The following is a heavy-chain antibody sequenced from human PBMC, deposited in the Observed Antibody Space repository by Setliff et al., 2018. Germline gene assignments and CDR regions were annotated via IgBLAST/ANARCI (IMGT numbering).Heavy chain of an antibody. CDR3: ARGGTFRYFDY. D-gene: IGHD5-12*01. J-gene: IGHJ4*02. Sequence: NPSETLSLTCTVSGGSFSTYYWSWIRQAPGKGLEWIGHVYYSGAASYNPSLKSRVTVSVDTSKNQFSLRLISVTAADTAVYYCARGGTFRYFDYWGQGTPVTVSS. CDR1: GGSFSTYY. CDR2: VYYSGAA. V-gene: IGHV4-59*01.